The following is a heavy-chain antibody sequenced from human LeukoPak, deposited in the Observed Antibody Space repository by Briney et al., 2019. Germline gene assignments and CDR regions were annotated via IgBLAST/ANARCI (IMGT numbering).Heavy chain of an antibody. J-gene: IGHJ4*02. V-gene: IGHV3-23*01. CDR1: GFPFSSYA. Sequence: GGSLRLSCAASGFPFSSYAMSWVRQAPGEGLEWVSGISDSGGSTYYADSVKGRFTISADKSITTAYLQWSSLKASDTAMYSGGTCRYVTKYFDYWGQGTLVTVSS. CDR3: GTCRYVTKYFDY. D-gene: IGHD2-15*01. CDR2: ISDSGGST.